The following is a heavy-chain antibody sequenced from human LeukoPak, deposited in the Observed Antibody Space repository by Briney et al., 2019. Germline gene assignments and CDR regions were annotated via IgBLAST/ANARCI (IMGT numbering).Heavy chain of an antibody. CDR1: GFAVSTNY. CDR3: ARDHGRGYCSSTSCYPGVDY. Sequence: GGSLRLSCAASGFAVSTNYMSWVRQAPGKGLEWVSVIYSGDNTYYSDSVKGRFTISRDNSKNTLYLQMSSLRAEDTAVYYCARDHGRGYCSSTSCYPGVDYWGQGTLVTVSS. J-gene: IGHJ4*02. D-gene: IGHD2-2*01. CDR2: IYSGDNT. V-gene: IGHV3-53*01.